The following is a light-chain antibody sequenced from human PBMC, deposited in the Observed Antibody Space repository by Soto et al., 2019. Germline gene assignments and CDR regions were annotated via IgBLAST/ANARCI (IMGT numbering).Light chain of an antibody. CDR2: GAY. Sequence: EIVLTQSPATLSLSPGERATLSCRASQSVNNNLAWYQQKPGQAPSLLIYGAYTRATGIPARVSGSGSGTEFTLTMSSLQSEDFATYHCQQFNNYPPSITFGHGTRLEIK. CDR1: QSVNNN. J-gene: IGKJ5*01. V-gene: IGKV3-15*01. CDR3: QQFNNYPPSIT.